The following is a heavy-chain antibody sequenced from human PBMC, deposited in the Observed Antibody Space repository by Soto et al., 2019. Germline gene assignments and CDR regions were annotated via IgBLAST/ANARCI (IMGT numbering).Heavy chain of an antibody. CDR1: GGSINSSNW. V-gene: IGHV4-4*02. J-gene: IGHJ4*02. D-gene: IGHD3-10*01. CDR3: ASSYDDYGSVSYYNAPH. CDR2: IYHSGST. Sequence: SETLSLTCAVSGGSINSSNWWSWVRQPPGKGLEWIGEIYHSGSTNYNPSLKSRVTISVDKSKNQFSLKLSSVTAADTAVYYCASSYDDYGSVSYYNAPHWGQGTLVTVSS.